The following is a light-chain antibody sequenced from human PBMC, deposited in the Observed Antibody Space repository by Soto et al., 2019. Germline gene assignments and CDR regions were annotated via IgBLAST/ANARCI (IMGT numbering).Light chain of an antibody. J-gene: IGLJ1*01. V-gene: IGLV1-51*01. CDR1: SSNIGYNF. CDR3: GTWDNSLSGGV. CDR2: NND. Sequence: QSVLTQPPSVSAATVQKVTVSCSGSSSNIGYNFVSWYQQLPGTAPKLIIYNNDERPSGIPDRFSGSKSGTSATLGITGLQTGDEADYYCGTWDNSLSGGVFGTGTKVTVL.